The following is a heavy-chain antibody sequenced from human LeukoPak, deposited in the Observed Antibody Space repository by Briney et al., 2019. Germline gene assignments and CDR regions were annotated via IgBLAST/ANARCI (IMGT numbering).Heavy chain of an antibody. CDR1: GGSISSYY. CDR2: IYYSGST. CDR3: ERESNWYYYNSSGYRDAFDI. Sequence: PSETLSLTCTVSGGSISSYYWSWIRQPPGKGLEWIGYIYYSGSTNYNPSLKSRVTISVDTSKNQFSLKLSSVTAADTAVYYCERESNWYYYNSSGYRDAFDIWGQGTMVTVSS. J-gene: IGHJ3*02. D-gene: IGHD3-22*01. V-gene: IGHV4-59*01.